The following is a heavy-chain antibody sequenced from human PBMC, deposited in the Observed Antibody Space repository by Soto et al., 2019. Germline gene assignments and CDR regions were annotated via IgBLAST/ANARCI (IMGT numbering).Heavy chain of an antibody. D-gene: IGHD3-9*01. CDR2: IHGNGGT. CDR3: ASRYGPSEFDH. Sequence: QLQLEESGPGLVKSSETLSLTCSVSGDSISSSSYYWGWIRQSPGEGLEWIGNIHGNGGTQYNPSLGRRVIICVDTSANQFSLRLTSVTAADTAVYYCASRYGPSEFDHWGQGSLVTVSS. J-gene: IGHJ4*02. V-gene: IGHV4-39*01. CDR1: GDSISSSSYY.